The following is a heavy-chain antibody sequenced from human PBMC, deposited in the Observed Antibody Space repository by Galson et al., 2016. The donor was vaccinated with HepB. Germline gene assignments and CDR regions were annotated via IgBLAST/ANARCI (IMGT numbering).Heavy chain of an antibody. Sequence: QSGAEVKKPGESLKISCRGSGYSFSSYWIGWVRQVPGKGLEWLGNIYPGDSDTRYSPSFQGQVSISADKSITTAYLQWSSLKASDTAFYYCARRGSGWSLFDSWGQGTLVTVSS. D-gene: IGHD6-19*01. CDR1: GYSFSSYW. CDR2: IYPGDSDT. J-gene: IGHJ4*02. V-gene: IGHV5-51*01. CDR3: ARRGSGWSLFDS.